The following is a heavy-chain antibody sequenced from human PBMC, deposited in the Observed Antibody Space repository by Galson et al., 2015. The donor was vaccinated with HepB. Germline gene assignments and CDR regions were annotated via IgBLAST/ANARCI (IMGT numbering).Heavy chain of an antibody. Sequence: SVKVSCKASGYTFTGYYMHWVRQAPGQGLEWMGWINPNSGGTNYAQKFQGRVTMTRDTSISTAYMELSRLRSDDTAVYYCARRGDSSGWYGMDVWGQGTTVTVSS. V-gene: IGHV1-2*02. D-gene: IGHD6-19*01. CDR1: GYTFTGYY. CDR3: ARRGDSSGWYGMDV. J-gene: IGHJ6*02. CDR2: INPNSGGT.